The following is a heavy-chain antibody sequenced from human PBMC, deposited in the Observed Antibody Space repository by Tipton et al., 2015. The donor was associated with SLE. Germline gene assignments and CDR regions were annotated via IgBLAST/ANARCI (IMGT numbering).Heavy chain of an antibody. J-gene: IGHJ4*02. CDR3: ARVPLTIFGVIIVYYFDY. V-gene: IGHV4-34*01. Sequence: TLSLTYAVYGGSFSGYYWSWIRQPPGKGLEWIGEINHSGSTNYNPSLKSRVTISVDTSKNQFSLKLSSVTAADTAVYYCARVPLTIFGVIIVYYFDYWGQGTLVTVSS. CDR2: INHSGST. D-gene: IGHD3-3*01. CDR1: GGSFSGYY.